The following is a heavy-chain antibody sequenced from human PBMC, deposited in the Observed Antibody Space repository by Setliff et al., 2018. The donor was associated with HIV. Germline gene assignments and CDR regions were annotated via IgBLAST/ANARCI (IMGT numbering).Heavy chain of an antibody. Sequence: ASVKVSCKASGYTFTSYGISWGRQAPGQGLEWMGWISAYNDKTNYVQKVQGRVTMTTDTSTRTAYMEMRSLRYEDTAVYYCARDREGYCTNGVCPMDVWGKGTPVTVSS. CDR2: ISAYNDKT. CDR1: GYTFTSYG. J-gene: IGHJ6*03. CDR3: ARDREGYCTNGVCPMDV. V-gene: IGHV1-18*01. D-gene: IGHD2-8*01.